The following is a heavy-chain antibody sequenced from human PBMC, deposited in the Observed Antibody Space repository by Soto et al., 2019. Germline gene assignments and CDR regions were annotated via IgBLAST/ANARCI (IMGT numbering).Heavy chain of an antibody. D-gene: IGHD1-1*01. Sequence: SETLSLTCSVSGGSISNSRDYWSWIRQPPGKGLEWIGYIYYSGCTNYNPSLKSRVTISVDTSKNQFSLKLSSVTAADTAVYYCARRYGYSFDYWGQGTLVTVSS. CDR2: IYYSGCT. CDR3: ARRYGYSFDY. CDR1: GGSISNSRDY. J-gene: IGHJ4*02. V-gene: IGHV4-61*05.